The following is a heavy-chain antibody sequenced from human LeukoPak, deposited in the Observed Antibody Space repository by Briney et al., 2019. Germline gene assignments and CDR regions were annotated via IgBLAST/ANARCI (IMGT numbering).Heavy chain of an antibody. Sequence: SETLSLTCAVSGGSISSSNWWSWVRQPPGKGLECIGEIYHTESTNYNPSLKSRVTISIDKSNNHFSLKLSSVTAADTAVYYCARGGDGYTTDYLGQGTLVPVSS. CDR1: GGSISSSNW. V-gene: IGHV4-4*02. CDR3: ARGGDGYTTDY. CDR2: IYHTEST. J-gene: IGHJ4*02. D-gene: IGHD5-24*01.